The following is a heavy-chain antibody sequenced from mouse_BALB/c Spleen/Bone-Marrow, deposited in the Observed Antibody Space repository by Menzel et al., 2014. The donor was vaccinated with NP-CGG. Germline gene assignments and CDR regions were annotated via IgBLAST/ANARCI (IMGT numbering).Heavy chain of an antibody. V-gene: IGHV3-2*02. Sequence: EVKLLESGPGLVKPSQPLSLTCTVTGYSITSDYTWNWIRQFPGNKLEWMGYISYSGSTSYNPSLKSRISITRDTSKNQFFLQLNSVTTEDTATYYCARGTLYWGQGTTLTVSS. CDR3: ARGTLY. J-gene: IGHJ2*01. CDR2: ISYSGST. CDR1: GYSITSDYT.